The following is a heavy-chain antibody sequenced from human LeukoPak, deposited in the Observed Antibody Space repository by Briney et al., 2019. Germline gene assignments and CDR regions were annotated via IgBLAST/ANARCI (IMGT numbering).Heavy chain of an antibody. CDR2: INPNSGGT. D-gene: IGHD3-22*01. V-gene: IGHV1-2*02. CDR3: ARERTYYYDSSGYYPLGFNY. Sequence: ASVKVSCKASGYTFTGYYMHWVRQAPGPGLEWMGWINPNSGGTNYAQKFQGRVSMTRATSISTAYMELCRLRSDVTAVYYCARERTYYYDSSGYYPLGFNYWGQGTLVTVSS. CDR1: GYTFTGYY. J-gene: IGHJ4*02.